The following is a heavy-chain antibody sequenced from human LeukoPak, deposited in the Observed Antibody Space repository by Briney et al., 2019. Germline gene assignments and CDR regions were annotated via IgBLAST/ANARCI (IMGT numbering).Heavy chain of an antibody. J-gene: IGHJ4*02. CDR1: GFTFSSYS. D-gene: IGHD3-22*01. CDR3: ARVGAITMIVGGLDY. V-gene: IGHV3-21*01. Sequence: PGGSLRPSCAASGFTFSSYSMNWVRQAPGKGLEWVSSISSSSSYIYYADSVKGRFTISRDNAKNSLYLQMNSLRAEDTAVYYCARVGAITMIVGGLDYWGQGTLVTVSS. CDR2: ISSSSSYI.